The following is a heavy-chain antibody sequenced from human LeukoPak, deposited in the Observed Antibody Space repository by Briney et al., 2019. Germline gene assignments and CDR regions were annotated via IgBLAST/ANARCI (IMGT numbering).Heavy chain of an antibody. CDR3: VSFYETN. D-gene: IGHD2-2*01. CDR2: VNSDGSWT. CDR1: GNYL. V-gene: IGHV3-74*01. Sequence: GGSLRLSCAASGNYLMHWVRQAPGKGLVWVSHVNSDGSWTSHADSVKGRFTISKDNAKNTVYLQMNNLRTEDTAVYYCVSFYETNWGRGTLVTVSS. J-gene: IGHJ4*02.